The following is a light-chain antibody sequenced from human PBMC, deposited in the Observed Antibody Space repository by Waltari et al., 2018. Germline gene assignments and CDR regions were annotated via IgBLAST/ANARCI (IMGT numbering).Light chain of an antibody. CDR1: SSDIGGYVY. CDR3: CSYTNSGTRV. J-gene: IGLJ1*01. V-gene: IGLV2-14*01. Sequence: QSPLTQPASVSASPGQSITIPCPGTSSDIGGYVYAPWYQHHPGRAPKLIIYEVDKRPSGISSRFSGSKSGNTASLTISGLQPEDEADYYCCSYTNSGTRVFGTGTKVTVL. CDR2: EVD.